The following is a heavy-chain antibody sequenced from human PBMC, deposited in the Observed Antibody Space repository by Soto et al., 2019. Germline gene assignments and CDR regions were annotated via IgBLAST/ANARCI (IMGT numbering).Heavy chain of an antibody. V-gene: IGHV3-23*01. CDR3: AKSLSRTDYGVDV. CDR1: GFTFSSYA. D-gene: IGHD1-1*01. Sequence: QPGGSLRLSCAASGFTFSSYAMTWVRQAPGKGLEWVSSFSGGTYYADSVKGRFTISRDNSKDTLYLQMNSLRAEDTAIYFCAKSLSRTDYGVDVWGQGTTVTVSS. CDR2: FSGGT. J-gene: IGHJ6*02.